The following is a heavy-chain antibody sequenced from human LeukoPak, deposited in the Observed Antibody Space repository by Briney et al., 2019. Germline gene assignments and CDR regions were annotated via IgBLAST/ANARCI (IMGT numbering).Heavy chain of an antibody. CDR1: GFSLSTSGMW. CDR2: IDWDGDK. CDR3: ARKGSAWNYFDY. Sequence: SGPTLVNPTQTLTLTCTFSGFSLSTSGMWVSWIRQPPGKALEWLARIDWDGDKWYSTSLKTRLTISKDTSKNQVVLTMTNMDPVDTATYYCARKGSAWNYFDYWGQGALVTVSS. D-gene: IGHD6-19*01. V-gene: IGHV2-70*11. J-gene: IGHJ4*02.